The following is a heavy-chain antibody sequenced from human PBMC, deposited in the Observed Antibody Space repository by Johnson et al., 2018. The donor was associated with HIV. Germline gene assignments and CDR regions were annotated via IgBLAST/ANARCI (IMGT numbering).Heavy chain of an antibody. CDR1: GFTFDDYA. CDR2: LSWNSISI. Sequence: LVESGGGLVQPGGSLRLSCAASGFTFDDYAMHWVRQAPGKGLEWVSGLSWNSISIRYADSVKGRFTISRDNAKNSLYLQMNSLRPEDTAVYYCARERWSAYYGAFDIWGQGTMVTVSS. CDR3: ARERWSAYYGAFDI. V-gene: IGHV3-9*01. D-gene: IGHD3-3*01. J-gene: IGHJ3*02.